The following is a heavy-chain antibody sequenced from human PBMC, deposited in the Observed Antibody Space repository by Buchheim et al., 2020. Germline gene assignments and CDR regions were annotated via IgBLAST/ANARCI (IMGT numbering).Heavy chain of an antibody. CDR1: GFIFSSSG. J-gene: IGHJ1*01. CDR2: ISGSGGST. Sequence: VQLVESGGGVVQPGRSLRLSCAASGFIFSSSGMHWVRQAPGKGLEWVSAISGSGGSTYYADSVKGRFTISRDNSKNTLFLQMNSLRAEDTAVYYCAEVPRWELPLYIQHWGQGTL. CDR3: AEVPRWELPLYIQH. V-gene: IGHV3-23*04. D-gene: IGHD1-26*01.